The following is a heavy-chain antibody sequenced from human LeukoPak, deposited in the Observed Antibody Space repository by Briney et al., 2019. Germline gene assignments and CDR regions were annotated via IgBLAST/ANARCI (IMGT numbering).Heavy chain of an antibody. CDR2: ISASGGST. CDR1: GFTFSSYV. V-gene: IGHV3-23*01. Sequence: PGGSLRLSCAASGFTFSSYVMSWVRQAPGKGLEWVSGISASGGSTYYADSVKGRFTISRDNSKNTLYLQMNSLRAEDTAVYYCAKDNDCSSSSCRNYWGQGTLVTVSS. D-gene: IGHD2-2*01. CDR3: AKDNDCSSSSCRNY. J-gene: IGHJ4*02.